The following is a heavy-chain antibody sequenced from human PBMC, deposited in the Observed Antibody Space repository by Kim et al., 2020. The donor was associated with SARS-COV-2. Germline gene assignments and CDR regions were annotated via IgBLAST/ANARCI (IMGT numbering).Heavy chain of an antibody. V-gene: IGHV3-11*01. CDR1: GFTFSDYY. CDR2: ISSSGGTI. D-gene: IGHD4-17*01. Sequence: GGSLRLSCAASGFTFSDYYMSWIRQAPGKGLEWVSYISSSGGTIYYADSVKGRFTISRDNAKNSLYRQMNSLRAEDTAVYYCARVGTDYGGNSIQAFDIWGQGTMVTVAS. J-gene: IGHJ3*02. CDR3: ARVGTDYGGNSIQAFDI.